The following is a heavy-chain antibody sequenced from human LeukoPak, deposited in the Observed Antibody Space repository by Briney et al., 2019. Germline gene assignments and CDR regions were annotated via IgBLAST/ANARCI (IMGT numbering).Heavy chain of an antibody. CDR3: ARPGNSGWSKTWDY. CDR1: GFTFSNYW. V-gene: IGHV3-7*03. Sequence: PGGSLRLSCAGSGFTFSNYWMMWVRQALGERLEWVANIKQDGREKYYVDSVKGRFTISRDNAQNSLYLQMNSLRADGRAVYRCARPGNSGWSKTWDYRG. J-gene: IGHJ6*01. CDR2: IKQDGREK. D-gene: IGHD6-13*01.